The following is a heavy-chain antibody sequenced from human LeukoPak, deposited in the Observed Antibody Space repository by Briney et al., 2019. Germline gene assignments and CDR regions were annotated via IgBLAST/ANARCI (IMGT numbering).Heavy chain of an antibody. V-gene: IGHV1-8*03. CDR2: MNPNSGNT. CDR1: GYTFTSYD. D-gene: IGHD2-15*01. J-gene: IGHJ4*02. CDR3: ARGVADWPRDDY. Sequence: GASVKVSCKASGYTFTSYDINWVRQATGQGLEWMGWMNPNSGNTGYAQKFQGRVTITRNTSISTAYMELSSLRSKDTAVYYCARGVADWPRDDYWGQGTLVTVSS.